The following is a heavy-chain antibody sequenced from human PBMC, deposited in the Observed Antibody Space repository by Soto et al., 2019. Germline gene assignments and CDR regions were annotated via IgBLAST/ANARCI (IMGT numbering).Heavy chain of an antibody. V-gene: IGHV3-43D*04. J-gene: IGHJ4*02. D-gene: IGHD2-8*01. Sequence: LRLSCAASGFAFDEYAMHWVRQAPGKGLEWVSLISWDGASTYYADPVKGRFTISRDNSKNSLSLQMNSLRPEDTAFYYCAKDMTGYCTRTVSCSQIDYWGRGTLVTVSS. CDR3: AKDMTGYCTRTVSCSQIDY. CDR1: GFAFDEYA. CDR2: ISWDGAST.